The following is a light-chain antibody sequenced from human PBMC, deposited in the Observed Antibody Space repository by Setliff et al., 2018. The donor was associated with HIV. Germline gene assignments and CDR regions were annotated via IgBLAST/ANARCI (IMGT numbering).Light chain of an antibody. Sequence: QSVLTQPASVSGSPGQSITISCTGTSSDVGGYNYASWYQQHPCKAPKLMIYEVSNPPSGVSDPFSGSKSGNTASLTIFGLQTEDEADYFCSSYTSSSPLYVFGTGTKVTVL. CDR3: SSYTSSSPLYV. CDR2: EVS. CDR1: SSDVGGYNY. J-gene: IGLJ1*01. V-gene: IGLV2-14*01.